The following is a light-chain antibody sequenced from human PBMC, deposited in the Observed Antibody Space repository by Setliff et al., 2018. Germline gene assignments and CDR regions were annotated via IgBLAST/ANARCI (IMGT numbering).Light chain of an antibody. CDR3: SSYAGSSTLYV. V-gene: IGLV2-14*03. CDR1: SSDVGGYNY. Sequence: QSVLTQPASVSGSPGQSITISCTGTSSDVGGYNYVSWYQQHPGKAPKPMIYDVSNRPSGVSNRFSGSKSANTASLTISGLQAEDEADYYCSSYAGSSTLYVFGTGTKVTVL. CDR2: DVS. J-gene: IGLJ1*01.